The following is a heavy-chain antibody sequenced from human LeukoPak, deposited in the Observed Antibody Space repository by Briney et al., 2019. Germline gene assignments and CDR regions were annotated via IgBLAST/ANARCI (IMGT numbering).Heavy chain of an antibody. CDR2: IYHSGST. CDR1: GYSISSGYY. CDR3: ARVGLWFGELLSYGMDV. D-gene: IGHD3-10*01. Sequence: KPSETLSLTCTVSGYSISSGYYWGWIRQPPGKGLEWIGSIYHSGSTYYNPSLKSRVTISIDTSKNQFSLKLSSVTAADTAVYYCARVGLWFGELLSYGMDVWGQGTTVTVSS. V-gene: IGHV4-38-2*02. J-gene: IGHJ6*02.